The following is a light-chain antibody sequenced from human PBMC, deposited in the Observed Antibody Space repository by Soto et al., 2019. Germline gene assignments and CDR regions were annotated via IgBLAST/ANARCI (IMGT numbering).Light chain of an antibody. CDR3: SSNAGSNDLRV. V-gene: IGLV2-8*01. CDR2: EVS. CDR1: SSDLGGYNY. J-gene: IGLJ3*02. Sequence: QSVLTQPASASGSPGQSVTISCTGTSSDLGGYNYVSWYQQHPGKAPKLVIYEVSKRPSGVPDRFSGSKSGNTASLTVSGLQTEDEADYYCSSNAGSNDLRVFGGGTQLTVL.